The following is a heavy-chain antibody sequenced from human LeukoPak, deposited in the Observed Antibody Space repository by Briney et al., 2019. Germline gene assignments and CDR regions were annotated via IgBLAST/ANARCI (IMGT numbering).Heavy chain of an antibody. CDR2: IYYSGST. J-gene: IGHJ5*02. D-gene: IGHD6-19*01. CDR1: GGSISSYY. V-gene: IGHV4-59*01. Sequence: PSETLSLTCTVSGGSISSYYWNWIRQPPGKGLEWIGYIYYSGSTNYNPSLKSRVTISVDTSKNQFSLKLSSVTAADTAVYFCASYSRAWQNWFDPWGQGTLVTVSS. CDR3: ASYSRAWQNWFDP.